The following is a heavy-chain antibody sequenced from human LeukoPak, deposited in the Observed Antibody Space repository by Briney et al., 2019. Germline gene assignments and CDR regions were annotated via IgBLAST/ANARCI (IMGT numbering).Heavy chain of an antibody. CDR1: GCTFDDYG. CDR2: INWNGGST. Sequence: PGGSLRLSCAASGCTFDDYGMSWVRQAPGKGLEWVSGINWNGGSTGYADSVKGRFTISRDNAKNSLYLQMNSLRAEDTALYHCAREGYDYGDFPFDYWGQGTLVTVSS. J-gene: IGHJ4*02. D-gene: IGHD4-17*01. CDR3: AREGYDYGDFPFDY. V-gene: IGHV3-20*01.